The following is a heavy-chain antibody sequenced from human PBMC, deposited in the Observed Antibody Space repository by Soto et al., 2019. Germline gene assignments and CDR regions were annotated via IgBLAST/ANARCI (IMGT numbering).Heavy chain of an antibody. CDR1: GYTFISYG. CDR2: ISVYNGET. D-gene: IGHD6-6*01. V-gene: IGHV1-18*01. Sequence: ASVKVSCKASGYTFISYGISWVRQAPGQGLEWMGWISVYNGETNYAQNFQGRVTMTTDASTSTAYMELSSLRSEDTAVYYCARAEAAHAWFAPWGQGTLVTVSS. CDR3: ARAEAAHAWFAP. J-gene: IGHJ5*02.